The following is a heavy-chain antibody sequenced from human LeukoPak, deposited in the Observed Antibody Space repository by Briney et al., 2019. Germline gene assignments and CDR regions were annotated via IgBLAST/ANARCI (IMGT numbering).Heavy chain of an antibody. CDR1: GYTFTIYY. J-gene: IGHJ4*02. D-gene: IGHD6-19*01. Sequence: ASVKVSCKASGYTFTIYYMHWVRQAPGQGLEWMGIINPSGGSTSYAQKFQGRVTMTRDMSTSTVYMELSSLRSEDTAVYYCARDPRSIAVAGTISYFDYWGQGTLVTVSS. V-gene: IGHV1-46*01. CDR2: INPSGGST. CDR3: ARDPRSIAVAGTISYFDY.